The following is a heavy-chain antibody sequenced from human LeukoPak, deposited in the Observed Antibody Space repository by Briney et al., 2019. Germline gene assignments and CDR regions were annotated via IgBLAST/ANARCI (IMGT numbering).Heavy chain of an antibody. V-gene: IGHV1-18*01. J-gene: IGHJ4*02. D-gene: IGHD1-26*01. CDR1: GYTFTSYG. CDR3: ARLQQTIVGATNFDY. Sequence: ASVKVSCKASGYTFTSYGISGVRQAPGQGLEWMGWISAYNGNTNYAQKLQGRVTMTTDTSTSTAYMELRSLRSDDTAVYYCARLQQTIVGATNFDYWGQGTLVTVYS. CDR2: ISAYNGNT.